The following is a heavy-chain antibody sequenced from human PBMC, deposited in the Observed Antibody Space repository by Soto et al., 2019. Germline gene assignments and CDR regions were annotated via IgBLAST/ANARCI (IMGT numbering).Heavy chain of an antibody. CDR1: GDSVSSNSVV. CDR2: TYYRSKWYN. J-gene: IGHJ6*02. D-gene: IGHD1-1*01. Sequence: PSQTLSLTCAISGDSVSSNSVVWTWIRQSPSRGLEWLGRTYYRSKWYNDYAVSVKSRITINPDTSKNQFSLQLNSVTPEDTAVYYCARDLRIITTPTYYGMDVWGQGTTVTVSS. V-gene: IGHV6-1*01. CDR3: ARDLRIITTPTYYGMDV.